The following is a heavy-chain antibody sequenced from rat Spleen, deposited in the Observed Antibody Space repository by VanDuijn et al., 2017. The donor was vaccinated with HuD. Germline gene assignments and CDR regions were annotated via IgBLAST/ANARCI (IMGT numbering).Heavy chain of an antibody. D-gene: IGHD1-4*01. CDR2: ISIGGYNT. Sequence: EVQLVESGGGLVQPGRSMKLSCAASGFTFSNSYMAWVRQAPTKGLEWVASISIGGYNTYYRDSVKGRFSISRETAKSTLYLQMDRLRAEDTARYYCARHERPGYKGGVGFGYWGRGTLVTVSS. CDR3: ARHERPGYKGGVGFGY. V-gene: IGHV5-25*01. CDR1: GFTFSNSY. J-gene: IGHJ3*01.